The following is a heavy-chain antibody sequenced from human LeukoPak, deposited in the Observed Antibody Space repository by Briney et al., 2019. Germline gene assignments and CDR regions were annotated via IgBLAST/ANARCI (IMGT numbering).Heavy chain of an antibody. CDR1: GFTLRIYW. Sequence: GRSLRLSRAASGFTLRIYWMSWVRHAPAKGLEWVSAISSSGGSTYYADSAKGRFTISRDNSKSTLYLQMNSLRAEDTAVYYCAKAGYRSGWTRDYFDYWGQGTLVTASS. CDR2: ISSSGGST. J-gene: IGHJ4*02. CDR3: AKAGYRSGWTRDYFDY. D-gene: IGHD6-19*01. V-gene: IGHV3-23*01.